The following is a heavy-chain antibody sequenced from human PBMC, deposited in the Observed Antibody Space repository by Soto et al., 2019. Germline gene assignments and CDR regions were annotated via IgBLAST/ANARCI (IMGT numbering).Heavy chain of an antibody. CDR2: IKPGTSDI. V-gene: IGHV5-51*01. Sequence: VESLKISCKGVGYKFGSAWIGWVRQMPGKGLEWMGIIKPGTSDIRYSPSCRGHVTISADEAVSTAYLQWSSLKASDTAMYYCARKVSHIFESWGQGTLVTVSS. CDR1: GYKFGSAW. D-gene: IGHD3-10*01. J-gene: IGHJ4*02. CDR3: ARKVSHIFES.